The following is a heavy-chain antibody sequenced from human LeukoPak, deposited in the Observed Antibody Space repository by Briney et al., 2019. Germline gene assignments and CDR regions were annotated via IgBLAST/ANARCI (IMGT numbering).Heavy chain of an antibody. CDR1: GFTVSGNY. Sequence: GGSLRLSCAASGFTVSGNYMSWVRQAPGKGLEWVSIIYTGGTTYYADSVKGRFTISRDNSKNTLYLQMNSLRAVDTAVYYCARGLYAAAFDSWGQGTLVTVSS. J-gene: IGHJ4*02. CDR2: IYTGGTT. V-gene: IGHV3-53*01. D-gene: IGHD2-2*01. CDR3: ARGLYAAAFDS.